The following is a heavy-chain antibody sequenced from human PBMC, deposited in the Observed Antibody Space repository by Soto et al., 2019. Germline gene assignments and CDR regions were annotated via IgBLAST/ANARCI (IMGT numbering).Heavy chain of an antibody. CDR3: ARDRTVRGDWFDP. Sequence: QVQLQESGPGLVKPSETLSLTCTVSGGSISSYYLTWIRQPAGKGLEWIGRLSTSGSTNYNPSLKSRVTMSVDTSKNQLSLNLSSLTAADTAVYYCARDRTVRGDWFDPWGQGTLVTVSS. V-gene: IGHV4-4*07. D-gene: IGHD3-10*01. J-gene: IGHJ5*02. CDR1: GGSISSYY. CDR2: LSTSGST.